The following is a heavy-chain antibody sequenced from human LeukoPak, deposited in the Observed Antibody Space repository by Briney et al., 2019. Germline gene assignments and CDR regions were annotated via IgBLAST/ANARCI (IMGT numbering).Heavy chain of an antibody. CDR2: IYYSGST. J-gene: IGHJ6*02. V-gene: IGHV4-59*01. CDR1: GGSISSYY. Sequence: SETLSLTCTVSGGSISSYYWSWIRQPSGKGLEWIGYIYYSGSTNYNPSLKSRVTISVDTSKNQFSLKLSSVTAADTAVYYCARGGEWLRYYYYYGMDVWGQGTTVTVSS. D-gene: IGHD5-12*01. CDR3: ARGGEWLRYYYYYGMDV.